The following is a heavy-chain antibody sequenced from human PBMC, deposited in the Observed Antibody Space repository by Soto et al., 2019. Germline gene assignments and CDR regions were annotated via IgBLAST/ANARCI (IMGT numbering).Heavy chain of an antibody. D-gene: IGHD3-22*01. CDR1: GFTFSSYA. V-gene: IGHV3-23*01. J-gene: IGHJ4*02. Sequence: GGSLRLSCAASGFTFSSYAMSWVRQTPGKGLEWVSAISGSGGSTYYADSVKGRFTISRDNSKNTLYLQMNSLRAEDTAVYYCAKDTEYYYDSSGYVGGYFDYWGQGTLVTVSS. CDR2: ISGSGGST. CDR3: AKDTEYYYDSSGYVGGYFDY.